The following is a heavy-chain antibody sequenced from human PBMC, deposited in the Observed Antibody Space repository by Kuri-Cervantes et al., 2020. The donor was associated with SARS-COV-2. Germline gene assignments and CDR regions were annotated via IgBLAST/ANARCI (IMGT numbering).Heavy chain of an antibody. CDR3: ARGGYYYDSSGYYMPGGEGYFDL. CDR1: GGSISSSSYY. J-gene: IGHJ2*01. D-gene: IGHD3-22*01. Sequence: SETLSLTCTVSGGSISSSSYYWGWIRQPPGKGLEWIGSIYHSGSTYYNPSLKSRVTISVDTSKNQFSLKLSSVIAADTAVYYCARGGYYYDSSGYYMPGGEGYFDLWGRGTLVTVSS. CDR2: IYHSGST. V-gene: IGHV4-39*07.